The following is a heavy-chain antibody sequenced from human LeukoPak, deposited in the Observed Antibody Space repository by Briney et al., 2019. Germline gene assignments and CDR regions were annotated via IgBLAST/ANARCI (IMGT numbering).Heavy chain of an antibody. Sequence: GASVKISCKASGYTFTSYAMHWVRQAPGQRLEWMGWINVANGNTKYSQKFQGRVTITRDTSASTAYMELSSLRSEDTAVYYCAKDSGPHYDFWSGYAYYFDYWGQGTLVTVSS. CDR3: AKDSGPHYDFWSGYAYYFDY. V-gene: IGHV1-3*01. CDR2: INVANGNT. J-gene: IGHJ4*02. CDR1: GYTFTSYA. D-gene: IGHD3-3*01.